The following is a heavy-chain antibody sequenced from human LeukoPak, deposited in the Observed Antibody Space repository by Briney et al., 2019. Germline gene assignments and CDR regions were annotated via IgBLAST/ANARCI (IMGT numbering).Heavy chain of an antibody. D-gene: IGHD3-3*01. V-gene: IGHV3-43*02. CDR1: GFTFDDYA. Sequence: GGSLRLSCAASGFTFDDYAMHWVRQAPGKGLEWVSLISGDGGSTYYADSVKGRFTISRGNSKNSLYLQMNSLRTEDTALYYCAKAGRNYDFWSGYYPEGYFDYWGQGTLVTVSS. CDR2: ISGDGGST. CDR3: AKAGRNYDFWSGYYPEGYFDY. J-gene: IGHJ4*02.